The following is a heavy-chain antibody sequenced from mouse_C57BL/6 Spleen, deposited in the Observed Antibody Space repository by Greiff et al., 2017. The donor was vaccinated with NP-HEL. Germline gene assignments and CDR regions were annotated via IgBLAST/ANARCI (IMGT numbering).Heavy chain of an antibody. CDR2: IWSDGST. CDR3: ARHGTTVVEYYARDY. CDR1: GFSLTSYG. V-gene: IGHV2-6-1*01. D-gene: IGHD1-1*01. J-gene: IGHJ4*01. Sequence: QVQLKQSGPGLVAPSQSLSITCTVSGFSLTSYGVHWVRQPPGKGLEWLVVIWSDGSTTYNSALKSRLSISKDNSKSQVFLKMNSLQTDDTAMYYSARHGTTVVEYYARDYWGQGTCVTVSS.